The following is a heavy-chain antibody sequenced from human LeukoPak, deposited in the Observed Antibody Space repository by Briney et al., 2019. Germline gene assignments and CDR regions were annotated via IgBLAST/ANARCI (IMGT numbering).Heavy chain of an antibody. Sequence: VASVKVSCKASGYTFTGYYMHWVRQAPGQGLEWMGWINPNSGGTNYAQKFQGRVTMTRDTSISTAYMELSRLRSDDTAVYYCARVRILSYEFWSGWANYMDVWGKGTPVTVSS. CDR2: INPNSGGT. CDR3: ARVRILSYEFWSGWANYMDV. J-gene: IGHJ6*03. CDR1: GYTFTGYY. V-gene: IGHV1-2*02. D-gene: IGHD3-3*01.